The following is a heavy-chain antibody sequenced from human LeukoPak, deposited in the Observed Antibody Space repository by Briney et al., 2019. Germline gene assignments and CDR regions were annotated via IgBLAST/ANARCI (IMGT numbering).Heavy chain of an antibody. D-gene: IGHD6-19*01. Sequence: PSETLSLTCAVFGGSFSTYYWSWIRQPPGKGLEWIGEINHSGSTNYNPSLKSRVTISVDTSKNQFSLKLSSVTAADTAVYYCARRGYSSGWPVDYWGQGTLVTVSS. V-gene: IGHV4-34*01. CDR2: INHSGST. CDR1: GGSFSTYY. CDR3: ARRGYSSGWPVDY. J-gene: IGHJ4*02.